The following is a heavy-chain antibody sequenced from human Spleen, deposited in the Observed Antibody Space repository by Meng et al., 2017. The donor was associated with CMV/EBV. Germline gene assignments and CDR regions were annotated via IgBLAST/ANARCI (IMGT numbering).Heavy chain of an antibody. Sequence: SVKVSCKASGFTFTSSAVQWVRQARGQRLEWIGWIVVGSGNTNYAQKFQERVTITRDMSTSTAYMELSSLRSEDTAVYYFATHIAAPGLYQYDYGMDVWGQGTTVTVSS. J-gene: IGHJ6*02. D-gene: IGHD6-13*01. CDR1: GFTFTSSA. CDR3: ATHIAAPGLYQYDYGMDV. V-gene: IGHV1-58*01. CDR2: IVVGSGNT.